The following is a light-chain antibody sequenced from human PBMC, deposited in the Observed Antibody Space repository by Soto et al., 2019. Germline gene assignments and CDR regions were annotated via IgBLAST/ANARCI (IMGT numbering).Light chain of an antibody. J-gene: IGKJ3*01. CDR3: QQYGSSLVT. CDR2: GTS. Sequence: DIVLTQSPGTLSLSPGERATLSCRASQSVSSTSLAWYQQKPGQAPRLLIYGTSTRATGIPDRFSGSGSGTDFTLTISRLEPEDFAVYYCQQYGSSLVTFGPGTKVDIK. CDR1: QSVSSTS. V-gene: IGKV3-20*01.